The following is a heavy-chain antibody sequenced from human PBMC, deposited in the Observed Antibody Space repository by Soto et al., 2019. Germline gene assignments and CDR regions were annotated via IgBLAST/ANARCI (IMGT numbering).Heavy chain of an antibody. CDR1: GFTFSTYA. D-gene: IGHD4-17*01. J-gene: IGHJ4*02. CDR2: ISYDGSNT. Sequence: XXSLRLSFEASGFTFSTYAIHWVLQAPGKGLDWVALISYDGSNTYYADSVRGRFTVSRDNSKNTVYLQMNSMRAEDTAVYYCARGVTDTTGSWYWGRGVLVTVSS. CDR3: ARGVTDTTGSWY. V-gene: IGHV3-30-3*01.